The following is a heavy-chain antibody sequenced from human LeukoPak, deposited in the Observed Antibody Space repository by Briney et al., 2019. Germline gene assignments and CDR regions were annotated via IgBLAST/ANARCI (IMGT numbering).Heavy chain of an antibody. D-gene: IGHD1-7*01. J-gene: IGHJ2*01. CDR1: GGSFSGYY. V-gene: IGHV4-34*01. CDR3: ARERNFWYFDL. Sequence: SETLSLTCAVYGGSFSGYYWSWIRQPPGKGLEWIGEINHSGSTNYNPSLKSRVTISVDTSKNQFSLKLSSVTAADTAVYYCARERNFWYFDLWGRGTLVTVSS. CDR2: INHSGST.